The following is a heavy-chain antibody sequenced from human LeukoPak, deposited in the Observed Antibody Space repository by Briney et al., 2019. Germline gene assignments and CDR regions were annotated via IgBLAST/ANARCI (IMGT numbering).Heavy chain of an antibody. CDR2: INHSGST. D-gene: IGHD6-6*01. CDR3: AREGIAARPGAFDI. Sequence: SETLSLICAVYGGSFSGYYWSWIRQPPGKGLEWIGEINHSGSTNYNPSLKSRVTISVDTSKNQFSLKLSSVTAADTAVYYCAREGIAARPGAFDIWGQGTMVTVSS. CDR1: GGSFSGYY. V-gene: IGHV4-34*01. J-gene: IGHJ3*02.